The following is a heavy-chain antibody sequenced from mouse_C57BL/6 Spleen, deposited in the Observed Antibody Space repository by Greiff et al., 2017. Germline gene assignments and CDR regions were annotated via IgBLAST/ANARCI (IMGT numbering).Heavy chain of an antibody. CDR1: GFSLSTFGMG. J-gene: IGHJ2*01. V-gene: IGHV8-8*01. D-gene: IGHD2-2*01. CDR3: ARIYYGYDQYYFDY. CDR2: IWWDDDK. Sequence: QVTLKESGPGILQPSQTLSLTCSFSGFSLSTFGMGVGWIRQPSGKGLEWLAHIWWDDDKYYNPALKSRLTISKDTSKHQVFLKIANVDTADTATYYCARIYYGYDQYYFDYWGQGTTLTVSA.